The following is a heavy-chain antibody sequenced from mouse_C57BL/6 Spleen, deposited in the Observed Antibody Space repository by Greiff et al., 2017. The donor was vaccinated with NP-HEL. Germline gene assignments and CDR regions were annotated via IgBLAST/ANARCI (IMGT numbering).Heavy chain of an antibody. CDR3: TTDSNSAWFAY. Sequence: VQLKQSGAELVRPGASVKLSCTASGFNIKDYYMHWVKQRPEQGLEWIGRIDPEDGDTEYAPKFQGKATMTADTSSNTAYLQLSSLTSEDTAVYYCTTDSNSAWFAYWGQGTLVTVSA. J-gene: IGHJ3*01. V-gene: IGHV14-1*01. CDR2: IDPEDGDT. D-gene: IGHD2-5*01. CDR1: GFNIKDYY.